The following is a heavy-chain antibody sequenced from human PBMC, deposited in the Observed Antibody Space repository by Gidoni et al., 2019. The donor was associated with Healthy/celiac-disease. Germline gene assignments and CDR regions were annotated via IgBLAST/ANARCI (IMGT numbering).Heavy chain of an antibody. CDR1: GFTVSCNY. D-gene: IGHD2-2*02. CDR2: ISSGGST. Sequence: EVQLVETGGGLIQPGGSLRLSCAASGFTVSCNYMSWVRQAPGKGLEWVSVISSGGSTYYADSVKGRFTISRDNSKNTLYLQMNSLRAEDTAVYYCARDPDCSSTSCYITWGQGTLVTVSS. CDR3: ARDPDCSSTSCYIT. J-gene: IGHJ5*02. V-gene: IGHV3-53*02.